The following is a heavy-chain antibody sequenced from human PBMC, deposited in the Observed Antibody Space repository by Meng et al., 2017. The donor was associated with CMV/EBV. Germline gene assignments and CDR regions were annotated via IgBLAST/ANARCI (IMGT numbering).Heavy chain of an antibody. V-gene: IGHV3-21*01. CDR2: ISSSSSYI. Sequence: GESLKISCAASGFTFSSYSMNWVRQAPGKGLEWVSSISSSSSYIYYADSVKGRFTISRDNAKNSLYLQMNSLRAEDTAVYYCARGSNYRYFDYWGQGTLVTVSS. CDR1: GFTFSSYS. J-gene: IGHJ4*02. D-gene: IGHD4-11*01. CDR3: ARGSNYRYFDY.